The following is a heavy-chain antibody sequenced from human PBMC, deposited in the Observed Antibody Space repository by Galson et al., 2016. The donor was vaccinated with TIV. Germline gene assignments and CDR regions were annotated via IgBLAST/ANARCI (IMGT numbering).Heavy chain of an antibody. Sequence: SLRLSCAASGFCFSSYSVHWVRQAPGKGLGWVAIISYDAMDIYYVDSVKGRFTISRDNTKNVLYLDMKSLRTEDTDVYYGAREGYCGSSSCYLRGLFDYWGQGSLVTVSS. CDR3: AREGYCGSSSCYLRGLFDY. D-gene: IGHD2-2*01. V-gene: IGHV3-30*03. CDR1: GFCFSSYS. CDR2: ISYDAMDI. J-gene: IGHJ4*02.